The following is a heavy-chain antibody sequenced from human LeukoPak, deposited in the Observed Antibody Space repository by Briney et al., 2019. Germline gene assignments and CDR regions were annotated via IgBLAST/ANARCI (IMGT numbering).Heavy chain of an antibody. CDR2: IYTSGST. V-gene: IGHV4-4*07. Sequence: SETLSLTCTVSGGSISSYYWSWIRQPAGKGLEWIGRIYTSGSTNYNPSLKSRVTMSVDTSKNQFSLKLSSLTAADTAVYYCARGGTAVIAPYAFDIWGQGTMVTVSS. D-gene: IGHD4-23*01. CDR1: GGSISSYY. CDR3: ARGGTAVIAPYAFDI. J-gene: IGHJ3*02.